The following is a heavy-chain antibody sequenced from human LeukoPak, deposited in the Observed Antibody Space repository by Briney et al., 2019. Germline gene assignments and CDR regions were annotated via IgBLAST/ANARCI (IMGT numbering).Heavy chain of an antibody. CDR3: ARTRITMIVGLASRFDY. Sequence: GGSLRLSCAASGITFSRFWMSWVRQAPGKGLQWVANINQDGSEKHYVDSVKGRFTISRDNAKNSLYLQMNSLRAEDTAVYYCARTRITMIVGLASRFDYWGQGTLVTVSS. J-gene: IGHJ4*02. V-gene: IGHV3-7*01. CDR1: GITFSRFW. D-gene: IGHD3-22*01. CDR2: INQDGSEK.